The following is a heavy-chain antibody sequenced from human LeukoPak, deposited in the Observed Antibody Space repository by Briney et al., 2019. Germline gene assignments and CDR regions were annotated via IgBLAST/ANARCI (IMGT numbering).Heavy chain of an antibody. CDR3: ARDVRYYGSGSYTAYYYYYMDV. Sequence: ASVKVSCKASGYTFTGYYMHWVRQAPGQGLEWMGWINPNSGGTNCAQKFQGRVTMTRDTSISTAYMEPSRLRSDDTAVYYCARDVRYYGSGSYTAYYYYYMDVWGKGTTVTVSS. CDR2: INPNSGGT. V-gene: IGHV1-2*02. J-gene: IGHJ6*03. CDR1: GYTFTGYY. D-gene: IGHD3-10*01.